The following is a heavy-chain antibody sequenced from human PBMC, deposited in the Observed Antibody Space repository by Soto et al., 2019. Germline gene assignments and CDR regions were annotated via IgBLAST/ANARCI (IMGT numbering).Heavy chain of an antibody. CDR2: IIPIFGTA. CDR3: ARKLVETDYYYYGMDV. CDR1: GGTFSSYT. Sequence: GASVKVSCKASGGTFSSYTISWVRQAPGQGLEWMGGIIPIFGTANYAQKFQGRVTITADESTSTAYMELSSLRSEDTAVYYCARKLVETDYYYYGMDVWGQGTTVTVSS. J-gene: IGHJ6*02. D-gene: IGHD2-15*01. V-gene: IGHV1-69*13.